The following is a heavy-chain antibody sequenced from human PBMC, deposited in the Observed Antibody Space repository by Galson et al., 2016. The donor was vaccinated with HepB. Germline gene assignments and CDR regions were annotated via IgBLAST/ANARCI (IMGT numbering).Heavy chain of an antibody. V-gene: IGHV4-31*03. CDR2: IYHSGNA. CDR3: ARGGRKGLWGYYFDY. D-gene: IGHD3-16*01. Sequence: TLSLTCTVSGGSISSGGYYWSWIRHHPGEGLEWIGYIYHSGNAYYNASLKSRVTISVDTSKNQFFLKLPSLTAADTAVYFCARGGRKGLWGYYFDYWGQGTLVTVSS. J-gene: IGHJ4*02. CDR1: GGSISSGGYY.